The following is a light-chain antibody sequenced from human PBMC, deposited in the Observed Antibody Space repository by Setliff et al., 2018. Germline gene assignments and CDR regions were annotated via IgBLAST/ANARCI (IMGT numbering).Light chain of an antibody. J-gene: IGLJ1*01. Sequence: QSVLTQPPSASGSPGQSITISCSGTSNDVGAYDLVSWYQQHPGKVPKLIIFDVSNRPSGVSHRFSGSKSGNTASLTISGLQADDEADYYCCAYTASTTYVFVNGTKVT. CDR2: DVS. V-gene: IGLV2-14*03. CDR1: SNDVGAYDL. CDR3: CAYTASTTYV.